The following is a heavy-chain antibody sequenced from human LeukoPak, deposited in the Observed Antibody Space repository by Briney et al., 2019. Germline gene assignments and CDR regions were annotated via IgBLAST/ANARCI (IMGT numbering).Heavy chain of an antibody. CDR1: GGSISSGSYY. CDR3: ARAYYYGSGSYGLDY. J-gene: IGHJ4*02. Sequence: SQTLSLTCTVSGGSISSGSYYWSWIRQPAGKGLEWIGRIYTSGSTNYNPSLKSRVTISVDTSKNQFSLKLTSVTAADTAVYYCARAYYYGSGSYGLDYWGQGTLVTVSS. V-gene: IGHV4-61*02. CDR2: IYTSGST. D-gene: IGHD3-10*01.